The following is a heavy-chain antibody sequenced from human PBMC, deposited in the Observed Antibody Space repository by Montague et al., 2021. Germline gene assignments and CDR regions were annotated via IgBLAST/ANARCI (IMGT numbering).Heavy chain of an antibody. J-gene: IGHJ4*02. CDR2: IYDSGTT. Sequence: ETLSLTCTVTGGSISEFYWSWIRQSPEKGLEWIGYIYDSGTTNYNPSLKSRVTISADTSMNQFSLNLRSVTAADTAVYFCARRLGIRAPFDYWGQGTLVTVSS. CDR3: ARRLGIRAPFDY. V-gene: IGHV4-59*08. CDR1: GGSISEFY. D-gene: IGHD7-27*01.